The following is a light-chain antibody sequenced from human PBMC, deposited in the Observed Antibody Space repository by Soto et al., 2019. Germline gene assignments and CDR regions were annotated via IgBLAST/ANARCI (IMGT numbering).Light chain of an antibody. J-gene: IGLJ2*01. CDR2: EVN. Sequence: QSALTQPPSASGSPGQSVTISCTGTSSDVGGYKYVSWYQQKSGKAPKLIIYEVNERPSGVPDRFSGSKSDNTASLTVSGLQAEVETDYYCSAIAGLSNVLVGGGTVLTVL. CDR3: SAIAGLSNVL. V-gene: IGLV2-8*01. CDR1: SSDVGGYKY.